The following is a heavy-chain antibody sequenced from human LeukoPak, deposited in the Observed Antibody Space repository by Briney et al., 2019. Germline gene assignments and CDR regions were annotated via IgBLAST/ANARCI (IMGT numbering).Heavy chain of an antibody. CDR2: INPNSGGT. J-gene: IGHJ5*02. CDR1: GYTFTGYY. Sequence: ASVKVSCKASGYTFTGYYMHWVRQAPGQGLEWMGWINPNSGGTNYAQKFQGRVAMTRDTSISTAYMELSRLRSDDTAVYYCARERAGYGGLDPWGQGTLVTVSS. D-gene: IGHD4-23*01. CDR3: ARERAGYGGLDP. V-gene: IGHV1-2*02.